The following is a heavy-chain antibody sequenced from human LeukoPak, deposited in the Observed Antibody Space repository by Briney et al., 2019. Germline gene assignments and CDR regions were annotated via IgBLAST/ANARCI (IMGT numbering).Heavy chain of an antibody. V-gene: IGHV4-34*01. CDR2: INHSGST. J-gene: IGHJ5*02. D-gene: IGHD6-6*01. Sequence: PSETLSLTCAVYGGSFSGYYWSWIRQPPGKGLEWIGEINHSGSTNYNPSLKSRVTISVDTSKNQFSLKLSSVTAADTAVYYCARVDIAAPRDWFDPWGQGTLVTVSS. CDR3: ARVDIAAPRDWFDP. CDR1: GGSFSGYY.